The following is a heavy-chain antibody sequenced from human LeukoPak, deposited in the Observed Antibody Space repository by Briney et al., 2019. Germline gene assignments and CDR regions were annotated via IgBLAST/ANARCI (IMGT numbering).Heavy chain of an antibody. J-gene: IGHJ4*02. CDR3: AKRTMSAFDS. Sequence: GGSLRLSCAASGFTFRTSAMNWVRQAPGKGLEWLSGISGSGNGTYYADSVKGRFTISRDNSQNMAYLLMNSLTVEDAATYYCAKRTMSAFDSWGQGTLLIVSS. V-gene: IGHV3-23*01. CDR2: ISGSGNGT. CDR1: GFTFRTSA. D-gene: IGHD5-24*01.